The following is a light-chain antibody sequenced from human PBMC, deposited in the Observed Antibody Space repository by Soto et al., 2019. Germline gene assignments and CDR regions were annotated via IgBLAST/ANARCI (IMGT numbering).Light chain of an antibody. Sequence: DIQMTQSPSSLSASVGDRVTITCRASQSISSYLNWYQQKPGKAPKLLIYAASSLQSGVPSRFSGSGSGTDFTLTISSLQPEDFATYYCQQGDSTPITFGQGTRRESK. J-gene: IGKJ5*01. CDR2: AAS. V-gene: IGKV1-39*01. CDR1: QSISSY. CDR3: QQGDSTPIT.